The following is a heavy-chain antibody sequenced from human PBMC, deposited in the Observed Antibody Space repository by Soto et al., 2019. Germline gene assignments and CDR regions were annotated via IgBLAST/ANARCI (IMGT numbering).Heavy chain of an antibody. CDR3: AKGFSYSVIDY. CDR1: GFTFSTYG. J-gene: IGHJ4*02. CDR2: ISYDGSNK. V-gene: IGHV3-30*18. D-gene: IGHD5-18*01. Sequence: QVQLVESGGGVVQPGRSLRLSGAASGFTFSTYGMHWVRQAPGKGLEWVAVISYDGSNKYYADSVKGRFTISRDNSKNTLYLQMSSLRAEDTAVYYCAKGFSYSVIDYWGQGTLVTVSS.